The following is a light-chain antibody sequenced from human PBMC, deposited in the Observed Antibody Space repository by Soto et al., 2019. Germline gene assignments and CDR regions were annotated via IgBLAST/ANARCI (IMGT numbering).Light chain of an antibody. J-gene: IGKJ5*01. V-gene: IGKV3-20*01. CDR2: GAS. CDR1: QSVSSTY. Sequence: EIVVTQSPGTLSFSPGERATLSCRSPQSVSSTYLAWYQQKPGQAPRFLIYGASSRATGIPDRFSGSGSGTDFTLTISRLEPEDFAVYYCQQYGGTPPITFGQGTRLEIK. CDR3: QQYGGTPPIT.